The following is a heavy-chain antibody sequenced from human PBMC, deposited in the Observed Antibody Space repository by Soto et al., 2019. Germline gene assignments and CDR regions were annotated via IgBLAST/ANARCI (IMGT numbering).Heavy chain of an antibody. V-gene: IGHV4-30-4*01. CDR1: GGSISSGNYY. D-gene: IGHD1-26*01. CDR3: ATMGAPATGLYYFDY. Sequence: SETLSLTCTVSGGSISSGNYYWSWIRQPPGKGLEWIGFISYSGSTYYNASLKSRVTISVDTSKNQFSLNLSFVTAADTAVYYCATMGAPATGLYYFDYWGQGTLVTVSS. CDR2: ISYSGST. J-gene: IGHJ4*02.